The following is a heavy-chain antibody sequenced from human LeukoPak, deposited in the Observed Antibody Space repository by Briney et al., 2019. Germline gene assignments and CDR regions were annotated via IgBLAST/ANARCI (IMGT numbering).Heavy chain of an antibody. V-gene: IGHV4-39*01. CDR3: ASHYGP. CDR1: GGSISGSSYY. D-gene: IGHD3-10*01. Sequence: SETLSLTCSVSGGSISGSSYYWGWIRQPPGKGLEWIGSIYYSGSTYYNPSLKSRVTISVDTSKNQFSLKLNSVTATDTAVYYCASHYGPWGQGTLVTVSS. J-gene: IGHJ4*02. CDR2: IYYSGST.